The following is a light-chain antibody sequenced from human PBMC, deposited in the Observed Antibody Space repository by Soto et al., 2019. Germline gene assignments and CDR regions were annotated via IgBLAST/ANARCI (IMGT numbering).Light chain of an antibody. J-gene: IGKJ3*01. CDR1: QSVSNY. CDR2: EAS. Sequence: EIVLTQTPATLSVSPGDRVTLSCRASQSVSNYLTWYQQKPGQAPRLLIYEASKRATGIPARFSGSGSGTDFTLTISSLETEDFAVYFCQQHSRWPRETFGPGTKVDIK. V-gene: IGKV3-11*01. CDR3: QQHSRWPRET.